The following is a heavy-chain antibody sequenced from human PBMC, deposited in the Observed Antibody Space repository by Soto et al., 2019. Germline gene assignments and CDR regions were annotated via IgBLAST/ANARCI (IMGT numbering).Heavy chain of an antibody. CDR2: IYWDDDK. J-gene: IGHJ3*01. D-gene: IGHD3-16*02. CDR1: GFSLTTRGVG. V-gene: IGHV2-5*02. CDR3: AHIVITFGGVVADDAFDV. Sequence: QITLMESGPTLVKPTETLTLTCTFSGFSLTTRGVGVGWIRQPPGQALAWLAVIYWDDDKRYSPYLKTRLVLTKDTPKNQVVLTMTNMDSVDTATYFCAHIVITFGGVVADDAFDVWGQGTMVTVSS.